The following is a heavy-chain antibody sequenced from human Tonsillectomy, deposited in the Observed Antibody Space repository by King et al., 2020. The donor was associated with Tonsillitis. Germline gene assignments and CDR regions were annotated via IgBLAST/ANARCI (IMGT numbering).Heavy chain of an antibody. Sequence: QLVQSGGGVVQPGRSLRLSCAASGFTFSNYGMHLVRQAPGKGLEWVALIAYDASYENYADSVKGRFAISRDNSKNTLYLEMNSLRVEDTSVYYCAKDGIALSDWYFDLWGRGTLVTVSS. J-gene: IGHJ2*01. CDR3: AKDGIALSDWYFDL. CDR1: GFTFSNYG. D-gene: IGHD3-16*02. CDR2: IAYDASYE. V-gene: IGHV3-30*18.